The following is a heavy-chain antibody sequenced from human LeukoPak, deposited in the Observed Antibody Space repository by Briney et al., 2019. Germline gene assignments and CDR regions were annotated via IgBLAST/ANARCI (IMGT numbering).Heavy chain of an antibody. J-gene: IGHJ5*02. V-gene: IGHV4-34*01. D-gene: IGHD4-17*01. CDR2: INHSGST. CDR3: ARAGRKMTTVTTGRFDP. CDR1: GGSFSGYY. Sequence: SETLSLTCAVYGGSFSGYYWSWIRQPPGKGLEWIGEINHSGSTNYNPSLKSRVTISVDTSKNQFSLKLSSVTAADTAVYYCARAGRKMTTVTTGRFDPWGQGTLVTVSS.